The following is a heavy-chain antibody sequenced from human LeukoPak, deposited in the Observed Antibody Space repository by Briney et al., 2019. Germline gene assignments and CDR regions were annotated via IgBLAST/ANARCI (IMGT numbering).Heavy chain of an antibody. CDR3: AKDLAQGHDYGDSSAEYFQH. D-gene: IGHD4-17*01. CDR1: GFTFSSYA. V-gene: IGHV3-23*01. CDR2: ISGSGGST. Sequence: TGGSLRLSCAASGFTFSSYAMSWVRQAPGKGLEWVSAISGSGGSTYYADSVKGRFTISRDNSKNTLYLQMNSLRAEDTAVYYCAKDLAQGHDYGDSSAEYFQHWGQGTLVTVSS. J-gene: IGHJ1*01.